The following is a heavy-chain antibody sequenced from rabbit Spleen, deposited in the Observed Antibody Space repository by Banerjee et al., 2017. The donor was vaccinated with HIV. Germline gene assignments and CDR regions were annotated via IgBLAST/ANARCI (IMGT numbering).Heavy chain of an antibody. CDR1: GFSFSSNDY. CDR3: ARDTGTSFSTYGMDL. D-gene: IGHD8-1*01. CDR2: TAAGRSTFT. Sequence: QSLEESGGELVKPGASLTLTCTASGFSFSSNDYMCWVRQAPGKGLEWIACTAAGRSTFTYYATWAKGRFTCSKASSTTVTLQMSSLTAADTATYFCARDTGTSFSTYGMDLWGPGPWSPS. V-gene: IGHV1S40*01. J-gene: IGHJ6*01.